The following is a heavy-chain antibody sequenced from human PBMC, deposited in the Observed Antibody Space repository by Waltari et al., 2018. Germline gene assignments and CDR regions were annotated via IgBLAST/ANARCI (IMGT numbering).Heavy chain of an antibody. J-gene: IGHJ4*02. D-gene: IGHD6-13*01. V-gene: IGHV3-7*01. CDR1: GFTFSTSW. CDR2: INGAASAK. CDR3: ATSRAAAGND. Sequence: EVQLVESGGGLVQPGGSLRLSCVTSGFTFSTSWMSWVRQAPGKGLDGVANINGAASAKYYVASVKGRFTISRDNAQNSLYLQMSSLRAEDTAVYYCATSRAAAGNDWGQGTLVTVSS.